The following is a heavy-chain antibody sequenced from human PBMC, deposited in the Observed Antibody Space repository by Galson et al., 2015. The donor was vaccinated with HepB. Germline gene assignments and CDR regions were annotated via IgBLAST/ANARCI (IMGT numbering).Heavy chain of an antibody. CDR2: ISPYNANT. V-gene: IGHV1-18*01. CDR1: GYSFTSFA. D-gene: IGHD3-3*01. J-gene: IGHJ4*02. CDR3: ATGVLEWVLGY. Sequence: SVKVSCKASGYSFTSFAINWVRQAPGQGLEWMGWISPYNANTNYAQKFQGRVTMTTDTSTDTAYMELSSLRSEDTAVYYCATGVLEWVLGYWGQGTLVTVSS.